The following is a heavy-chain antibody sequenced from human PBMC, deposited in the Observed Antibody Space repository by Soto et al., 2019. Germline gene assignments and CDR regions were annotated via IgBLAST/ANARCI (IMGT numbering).Heavy chain of an antibody. V-gene: IGHV4-34*01. D-gene: IGHD5-12*01. Sequence: QVPLQQWGAGLLKPSETLSLTCAVYGGSFSGYYWTWIRQPPGKGLEWIGEINHSGSTNYTPSLESRITISLDASKNQFSLKLSSVTAADTAVYYCARGRVVSTISDFDYWGQGTLVTVSS. CDR1: GGSFSGYY. J-gene: IGHJ4*02. CDR3: ARGRVVSTISDFDY. CDR2: INHSGST.